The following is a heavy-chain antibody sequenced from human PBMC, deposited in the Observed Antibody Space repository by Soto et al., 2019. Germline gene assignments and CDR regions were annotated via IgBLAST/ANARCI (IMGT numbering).Heavy chain of an antibody. V-gene: IGHV1-69*02. J-gene: IGHJ4*02. Sequence: QVQLVQSGAEVKKPGSSVKVSCQTSGDTFRSYTISWVRQAPGQGLEWMGRIIPLLGVTNYAQNFQGRVTITADKSTSTAYMEPSSLRSEDTAVYYCARWINRDCYNKYYFDYWGQGTLVTVSS. CDR1: GDTFRSYT. D-gene: IGHD2-21*01. CDR3: ARWINRDCYNKYYFDY. CDR2: IIPLLGVT.